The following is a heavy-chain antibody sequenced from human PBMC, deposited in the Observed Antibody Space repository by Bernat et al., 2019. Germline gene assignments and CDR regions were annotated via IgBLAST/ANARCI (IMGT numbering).Heavy chain of an antibody. CDR3: VRGLGPSFYIMDV. J-gene: IGHJ6*02. D-gene: IGHD2/OR15-2a*01. V-gene: IGHV3-30-3*01. CDR2: ISYDGSNK. CDR1: GFTFSSYA. Sequence: QVQLVESGGGVVQPGRSLRLSCAASGFTFSSYAMHCVRQAPGKGLEWVALISYDGSNKYYADSVKGRFTISRDNSKNTLSLQMNSLRDEDTAVYYCVRGLGPSFYIMDVWGQGTTVTVSS.